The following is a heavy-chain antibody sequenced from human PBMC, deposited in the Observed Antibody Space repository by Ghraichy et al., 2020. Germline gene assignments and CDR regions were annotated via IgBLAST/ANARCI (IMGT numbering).Heavy chain of an antibody. CDR2: INHSGST. Sequence: SQTLSLTCAVYGGSFSGYYWSWIRQPPGKGLEWIGEINHSGSTNYNPSLKSRVTISVDTSKNQFSLKLSSVTAADTAVYYCARVNSIAAAGSALGGYFDYWGQGTLVTVSS. CDR1: GGSFSGYY. V-gene: IGHV4-34*01. D-gene: IGHD6-13*01. CDR3: ARVNSIAAAGSALGGYFDY. J-gene: IGHJ4*02.